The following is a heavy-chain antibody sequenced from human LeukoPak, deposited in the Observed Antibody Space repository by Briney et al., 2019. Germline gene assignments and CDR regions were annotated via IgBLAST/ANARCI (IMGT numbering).Heavy chain of an antibody. J-gene: IGHJ6*02. Sequence: PSETLSLTCTVSGGSISSSSYYWGWIRQPPGKGLEWIGSIYYSGSTYYNPSLKSRVTISVDTSKNQFSLKLSSVTAADTAVYYCARLYCEDSGCPIGVIRYYYYGMDVWGQGTTVTVSS. V-gene: IGHV4-39*01. D-gene: IGHD6-25*01. CDR2: IYYSGST. CDR1: GGSISSSSYY. CDR3: ARLYCEDSGCPIGVIRYYYYGMDV.